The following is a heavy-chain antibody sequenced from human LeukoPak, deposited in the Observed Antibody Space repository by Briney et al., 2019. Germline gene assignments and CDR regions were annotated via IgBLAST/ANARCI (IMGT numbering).Heavy chain of an antibody. CDR2: ISSNGGST. J-gene: IGHJ4*02. CDR1: GFTFSSYA. Sequence: PGGSLRLSCAASGFTFSSYAMHWVRQAPGKGLEYVSAISSNGGSTYYANSVKGRFTISRDNSKNTLDLQMGSLRAEDMAMYYCARAERAYYDILTGSSIDYWGQGTLVTVSS. CDR3: ARAERAYYDILTGSSIDY. V-gene: IGHV3-64*01. D-gene: IGHD3-9*01.